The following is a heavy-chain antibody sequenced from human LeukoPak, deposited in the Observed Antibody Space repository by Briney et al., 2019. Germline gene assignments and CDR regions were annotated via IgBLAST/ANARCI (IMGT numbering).Heavy chain of an antibody. CDR2: ISYDGSSK. Sequence: GGSLRLSCAASGFTFSSYGMHWVRQAPGKGLEWVAVISYDGSSKYFADSVKGRFTISRENAKNSLYLQMNSLRAGDTAVYYCARDRGRYYMDVWGKGTTVTISS. CDR3: ARDRGRYYMDV. J-gene: IGHJ6*03. D-gene: IGHD6-25*01. V-gene: IGHV3-30*03. CDR1: GFTFSSYG.